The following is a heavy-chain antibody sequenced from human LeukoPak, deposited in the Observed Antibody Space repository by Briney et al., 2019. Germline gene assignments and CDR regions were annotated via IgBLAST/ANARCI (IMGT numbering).Heavy chain of an antibody. CDR1: GYTFTGYY. D-gene: IGHD3-3*01. Sequence: ASVKVSCKASGYTFTGYYMHWVRQAPGQGLEGMGWVNPNSGGTNYAQKFQGRVTMTRDTSISTAYMELSRLRSDDTAVYYCARDRNMEYYDFWSGKDYWGQGTLVTVSS. V-gene: IGHV1-2*02. CDR3: ARDRNMEYYDFWSGKDY. CDR2: VNPNSGGT. J-gene: IGHJ4*02.